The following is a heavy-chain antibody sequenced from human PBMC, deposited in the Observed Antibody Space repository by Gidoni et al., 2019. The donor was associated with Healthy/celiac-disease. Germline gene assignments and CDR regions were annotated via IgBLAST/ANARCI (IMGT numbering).Heavy chain of an antibody. Sequence: QVQLVESGGGVVQPGRSLRLSCAASGFTFSSYAMHWARQATGKGLEWVEVRSNDGSNKYYAESGKGRFTISRDNSKNKLYLKMNSRRAEDTAVYYWARDHPGIAAAGVVDYWGQGTLVTVSS. CDR1: GFTFSSYA. CDR2: RSNDGSNK. D-gene: IGHD6-13*01. CDR3: ARDHPGIAAAGVVDY. V-gene: IGHV3-30*01. J-gene: IGHJ4*02.